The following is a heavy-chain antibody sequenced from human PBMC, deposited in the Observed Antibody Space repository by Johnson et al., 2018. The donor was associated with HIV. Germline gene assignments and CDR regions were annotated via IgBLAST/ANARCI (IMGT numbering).Heavy chain of an antibody. CDR3: ATLKGPRLHIAARRPDAFDI. D-gene: IGHD6-6*01. CDR2: IDWNGGST. CDR1: GFTFDDYG. Sequence: VQLVESGGRVVRRGGSLRLSCAASGFTFDDYGMSWVRQGPGKGLEWVSGIDWNGGSTGYADSVKGRFTISRDNAKNSLYLQMNSLRAEDTAVYYCATLKGPRLHIAARRPDAFDIWGQGTMVTVSS. J-gene: IGHJ3*02. V-gene: IGHV3-20*04.